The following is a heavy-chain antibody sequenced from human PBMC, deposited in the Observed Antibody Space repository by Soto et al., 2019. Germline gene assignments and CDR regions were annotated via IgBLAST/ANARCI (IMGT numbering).Heavy chain of an antibody. CDR3: ARVGLKSYDAFDI. V-gene: IGHV4-31*03. CDR2: IYYSGST. J-gene: IGHJ3*02. CDR1: GGSISSGGYY. Sequence: SETLSLTCTVSGGSISSGGYYWSWIRQHPGKGLEWIGYIYYSGSTYYNPSLKSRVTISVDTSKNQFSLKLSSVTAADTAVYYCARVGLKSYDAFDIWGQGTMVTVSS.